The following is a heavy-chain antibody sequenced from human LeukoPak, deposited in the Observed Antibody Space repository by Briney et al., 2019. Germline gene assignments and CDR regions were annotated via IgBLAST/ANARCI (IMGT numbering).Heavy chain of an antibody. D-gene: IGHD1-1*01. CDR1: GGTFSSYT. V-gene: IGHV1-69*04. Sequence: SVKVSCKASGGTFSSYTISWVRQAPGQGLEWMGRIISILGIANYAQKFQGRVTITADKSTTTAYMELSSLRSEDTAVYYCARETTDRRFDPWGQGTLVTVSS. CDR2: IISILGIA. J-gene: IGHJ5*02. CDR3: ARETTDRRFDP.